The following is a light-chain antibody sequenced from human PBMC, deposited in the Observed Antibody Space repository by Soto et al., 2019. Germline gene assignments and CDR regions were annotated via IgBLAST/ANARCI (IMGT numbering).Light chain of an antibody. CDR2: GNS. J-gene: IGLJ3*02. CDR3: QPSATRLSRWV. Sequence: QSVLTQPPSVSGAPGQRVTISCTGYNSNIGAGYDVHWYQQLPGTAPKLLIYGNSNRPSGVPHRFSASKSGTSASLAITGLQAEDEADYYCQPSATRLSRWVFGGGTKLTVL. V-gene: IGLV1-40*01. CDR1: NSNIGAGYD.